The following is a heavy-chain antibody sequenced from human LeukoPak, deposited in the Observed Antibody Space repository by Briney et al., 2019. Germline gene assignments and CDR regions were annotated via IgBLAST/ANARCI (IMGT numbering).Heavy chain of an antibody. Sequence: SQTLSLTWTVSGGSISNYYWNWLRQPPGKGLEWIGYIYYSGSTKYNPSLKSRVTMSLDTSKKQFSLRLTSVTAADTAVYYCARGFDSKSTYFDYWGLGTLVTVSS. CDR1: GGSISNYY. J-gene: IGHJ4*02. CDR3: ARGFDSKSTYFDY. V-gene: IGHV4-59*01. D-gene: IGHD5-12*01. CDR2: IYYSGST.